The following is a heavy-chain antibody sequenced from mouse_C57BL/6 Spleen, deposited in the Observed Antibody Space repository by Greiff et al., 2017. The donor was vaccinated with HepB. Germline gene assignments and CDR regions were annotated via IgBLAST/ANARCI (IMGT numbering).Heavy chain of an antibody. Sequence: EVQRVESGGDLVKPGGSLKLSCAASGFTFSSYGMSWVRQTPDKRLEWVATISSGGSYTYYPDSVKGRFTISRDNAKNTLYLQMSSLKSEDTAMYYCAIRPGFAYWGQGTLVTVSA. CDR2: ISSGGSYT. V-gene: IGHV5-6*01. J-gene: IGHJ3*01. CDR3: AIRPGFAY. CDR1: GFTFSSYG.